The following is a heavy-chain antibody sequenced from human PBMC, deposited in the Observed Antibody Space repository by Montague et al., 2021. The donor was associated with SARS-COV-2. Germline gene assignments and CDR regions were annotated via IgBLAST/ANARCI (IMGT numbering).Heavy chain of an antibody. J-gene: IGHJ2*01. CDR3: ARSPEPMIILIITSLNWYFDL. D-gene: IGHD3-22*01. CDR2: MYYSGST. CDR1: GGSISSGGYY. V-gene: IGHV4-31*03. Sequence: TLSLTCTVNGGSISSGGYYWSWNRQHPGKGLDWIGNMYYSGSTYYNPSLKSRVTISVDTSKNQFSLKMSSVTAADTAVYYCARSPEPMIILIITSLNWYFDLWGRGTLVTVSS.